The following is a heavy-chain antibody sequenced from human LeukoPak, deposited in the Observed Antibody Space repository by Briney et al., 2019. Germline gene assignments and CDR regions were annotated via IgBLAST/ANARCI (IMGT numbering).Heavy chain of an antibody. V-gene: IGHV1-69*01. D-gene: IGHD3-10*01. J-gene: IGHJ5*02. Sequence: SVKVSCKASGGTFSSYAISWVRQAPGEGLEWMGGIIPIFGTANYAQKFQGRVTITADESTSTAYMELSSLRSEDTAVYYCARGGDSSGSYSLNWFAPWGQGTLVTVSS. CDR1: GGTFSSYA. CDR2: IIPIFGTA. CDR3: ARGGDSSGSYSLNWFAP.